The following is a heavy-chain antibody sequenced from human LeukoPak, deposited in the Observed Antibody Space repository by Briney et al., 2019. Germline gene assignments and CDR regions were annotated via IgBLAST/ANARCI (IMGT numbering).Heavy chain of an antibody. D-gene: IGHD1-26*01. Sequence: GGSLRLSCGASGFIFSKYGMHWVRQPPGKGLEWVALMTYDGSRINYADSVKGRFTMSRDNFRNTLHLQMDSLRPEDTAVYYCARDGVVGARYNYYYHMDVWGKGSTVTVSS. CDR1: GFIFSKYG. CDR2: MTYDGSRI. CDR3: ARDGVVGARYNYYYHMDV. J-gene: IGHJ6*03. V-gene: IGHV3-30*03.